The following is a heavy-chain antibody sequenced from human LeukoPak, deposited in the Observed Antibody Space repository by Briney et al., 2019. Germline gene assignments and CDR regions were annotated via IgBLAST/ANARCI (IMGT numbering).Heavy chain of an antibody. CDR1: GGTFSSYA. J-gene: IGHJ4*02. Sequence: SVKVSCKASGGTFSSYAISWVRQAPGQGLEWMGGIIPIFGTANYAQKFQGRVTITADESTSTAYMEPSSLRSEDTAVYYCASLMTTVTTVFDYWGQGTLVTVSS. CDR2: IIPIFGTA. CDR3: ASLMTTVTTVFDY. D-gene: IGHD4-17*01. V-gene: IGHV1-69*13.